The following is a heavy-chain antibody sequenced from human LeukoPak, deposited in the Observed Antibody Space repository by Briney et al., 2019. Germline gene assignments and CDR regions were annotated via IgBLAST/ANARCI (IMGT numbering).Heavy chain of an antibody. V-gene: IGHV4-31*03. CDR2: IYYSGGT. J-gene: IGHJ4*02. Sequence: SQTLSLTCTVSGGSISSGVYWTWIRQPPGKGLEWIGYIYYSGGTYYNPSLKSRVTISLDTSKNQFSLRLSSVTAADTAVYYCARITSYTHGGFVYWGQGTLVTVSS. D-gene: IGHD3-16*01. CDR3: ARITSYTHGGFVY. CDR1: GGSISSGVY.